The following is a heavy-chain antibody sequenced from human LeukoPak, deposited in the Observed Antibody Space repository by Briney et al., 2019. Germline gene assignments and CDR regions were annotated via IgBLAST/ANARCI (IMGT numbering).Heavy chain of an antibody. CDR2: IYYSGST. CDR3: ARAPGGGSYYFDY. CDR1: GGSISSGGYC. J-gene: IGHJ4*02. D-gene: IGHD2-15*01. V-gene: IGHV4-31*03. Sequence: PSETLSLTCTVSGGSISSGGYCWSWIRQHPGKGLEWIGYIYYSGSTYYNPSLKSRVTISVDTSKNQFSLKLSSVTAADTAVYYCARAPGGGSYYFDYWGQGTLVTVSS.